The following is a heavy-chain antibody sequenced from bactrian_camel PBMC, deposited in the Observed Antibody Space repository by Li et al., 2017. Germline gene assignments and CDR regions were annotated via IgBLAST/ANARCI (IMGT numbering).Heavy chain of an antibody. V-gene: IGHV3S42*01. CDR2: IDSDGIT. D-gene: IGHD1*01. CDR1: GATDSRYC. CDR3: VRGTAGDWLKFDA. Sequence: VQLVESGGGSVQAGGSLRLSCAASGATDSRYCMGWFRQGPGKEREGVAIIDSDGITSYADSVKGRFTISKDNAKNTLYLRMNSLKTDDTAMYYCVRGTAGDWLKFDAWGQGTQVTVS. J-gene: IGHJ6*01.